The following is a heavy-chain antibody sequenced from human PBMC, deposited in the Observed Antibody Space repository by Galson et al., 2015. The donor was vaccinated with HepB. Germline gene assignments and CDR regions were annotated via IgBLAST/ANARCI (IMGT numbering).Heavy chain of an antibody. CDR2: INHSGST. Sequence: ETLSLTCAVYGGSFSGYYWSWIRQPPGKGLEWIGEINHSGSTNYNPSLKSRVTISVDTSKNQFSLKLSSVTAADTAVYYCARAMVRGVITVIKYFDYWGQGTLVTVSS. CDR3: ARAMVRGVITVIKYFDY. CDR1: GGSFSGYY. V-gene: IGHV4-34*01. D-gene: IGHD3-10*01. J-gene: IGHJ4*02.